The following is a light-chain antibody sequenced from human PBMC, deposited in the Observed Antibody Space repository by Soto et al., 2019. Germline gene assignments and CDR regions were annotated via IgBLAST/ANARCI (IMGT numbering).Light chain of an antibody. CDR3: QQYYSTPHT. V-gene: IGKV4-1*01. Sequence: DIVMTQSPDSLAVSLGERATINCKSSQSVLYSSNHKNYLAWYQQKPGQPPKLLIYWASTRKSGVPDRFSGSGSGTDFTHTISSLQAEDVAVYYCQQYYSTPHTFGQGTKLEIK. CDR1: QSVLYSSNHKNY. CDR2: WAS. J-gene: IGKJ2*01.